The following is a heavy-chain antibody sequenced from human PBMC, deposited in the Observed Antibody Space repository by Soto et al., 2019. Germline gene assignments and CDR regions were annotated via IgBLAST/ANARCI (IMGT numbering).Heavy chain of an antibody. J-gene: IGHJ4*02. CDR3: AKSEPYGSGSYYFDY. CDR1: GFTVSRNA. V-gene: IGHV3-23*01. CDR2: ISGGGGAT. D-gene: IGHD1-26*01. Sequence: PEDSVRLACAASGFTVSRNAMSLVRQAPGKGLEWVSGISGGGGATYYADSVKGRFTISRDNSKNTLYLQMNSLRAEDTAIYYCAKSEPYGSGSYYFDYWGQGT.